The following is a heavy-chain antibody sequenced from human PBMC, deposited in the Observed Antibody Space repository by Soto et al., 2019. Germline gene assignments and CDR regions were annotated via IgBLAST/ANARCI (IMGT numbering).Heavy chain of an antibody. J-gene: IGHJ4*02. CDR3: ATVLGGYSGSRGPFDL. CDR2: SIPIFETT. CDR1: GGSFTNYG. V-gene: IGHV1-69*13. Sequence: WASVKVSCKASGGSFTNYGISWLRQAPGQGLEWMGGSIPIFETTNYAQNFQGRVTITADESTGTSSMELSGLKSADTAVYFCATVLGGYSGSRGPFDLWGQGTLVTVSS. D-gene: IGHD1-26*01.